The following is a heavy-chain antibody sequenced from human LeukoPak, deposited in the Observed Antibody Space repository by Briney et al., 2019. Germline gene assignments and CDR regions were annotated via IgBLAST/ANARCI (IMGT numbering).Heavy chain of an antibody. Sequence: GGSLRLSCAASGFTFSSYGMHWVRQAPGKGLEWVAVISYDGSNKYYADSVKGRFTISRDDSKSTLYLQMNSLRAEDTAVYYCANPLVGVPDYWGQGTLVTVSS. CDR1: GFTFSSYG. CDR2: ISYDGSNK. V-gene: IGHV3-30*18. D-gene: IGHD1-26*01. CDR3: ANPLVGVPDY. J-gene: IGHJ4*02.